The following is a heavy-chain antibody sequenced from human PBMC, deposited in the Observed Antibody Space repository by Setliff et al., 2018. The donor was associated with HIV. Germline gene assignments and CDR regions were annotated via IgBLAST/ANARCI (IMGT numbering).Heavy chain of an antibody. CDR3: TTDRVGGRTTWYRIGAFEI. V-gene: IGHV3-15*01. CDR2: IKKSSDSGKT. J-gene: IGHJ3*02. CDR1: GFTFNNAW. Sequence: GGSLRLSCVASGFTFNNAWMNWVRQAPGKGLEWLGRIKKSSDSGKTDYASPVKGRFTISRDDSKNTLYLQMNSLETEDTAVYYCTTDRVGGRTTWYRIGAFEIWGQGTMVTVSS. D-gene: IGHD1-26*01.